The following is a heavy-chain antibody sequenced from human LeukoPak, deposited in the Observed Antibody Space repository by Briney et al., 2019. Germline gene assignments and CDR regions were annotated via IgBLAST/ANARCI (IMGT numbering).Heavy chain of an antibody. J-gene: IGHJ4*02. CDR1: GGTFSSYA. CDR3: AISGGYCSSTSCYGIAARPKHFDY. D-gene: IGHD2-2*01. CDR2: IIPILGIA. V-gene: IGHV1-69*04. Sequence: GASVKVSCKASGGTFSSYAISWVRQAPGQGLEWMGRIIPILGIANYAQKFQGRVTITADKSTSTAYMELSSLRSEGTAVYYCAISGGYCSSTSCYGIAARPKHFDYWGQGTLVTVSS.